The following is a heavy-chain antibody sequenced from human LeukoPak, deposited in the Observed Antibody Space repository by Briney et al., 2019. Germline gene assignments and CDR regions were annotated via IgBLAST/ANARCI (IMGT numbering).Heavy chain of an antibody. D-gene: IGHD3-3*01. J-gene: IGHJ4*02. CDR1: GYTFTSYA. V-gene: IGHV1-3*01. CDR3: ARGARKYDFWSGYYTPFDY. CDR2: INAGNGNT. Sequence: RASVKVSCKASGYTFTSYAMHWVRQAPGQRLEWMGWINAGNGNTKYSQKFQGRVTITRDTSASTAYMELSSLRSEDTAVYYCARGARKYDFWSGYYTPFDYWGQGTLVTVSS.